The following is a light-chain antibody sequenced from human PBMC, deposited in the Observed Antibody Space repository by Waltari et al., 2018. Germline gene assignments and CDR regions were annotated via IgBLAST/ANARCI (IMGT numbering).Light chain of an antibody. CDR2: DAS. Sequence: VLTQSPATLSLSPGERATLSCRASQSVDDYMAWYQQKPRQAPRLLIYDASNRATGIPIRFSGSGFGTDFTLTISSLEPDDFAHYYCQQRRNWPPTFGQGTKVEIK. CDR1: QSVDDY. CDR3: QQRRNWPPT. J-gene: IGKJ1*01. V-gene: IGKV3-11*01.